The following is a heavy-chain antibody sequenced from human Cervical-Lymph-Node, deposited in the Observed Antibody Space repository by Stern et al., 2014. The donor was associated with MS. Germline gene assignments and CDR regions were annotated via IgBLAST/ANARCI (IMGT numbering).Heavy chain of an antibody. CDR3: ARTDKYCSSASCSGNWFDP. J-gene: IGHJ5*02. Sequence: QVQLVESGAEVKKPGSSVKVSCKASGGTFSSYGISWVRQAPGQGLEWMGGIIPIFGTANYAQKFQGRVTITADESTSTAYMELSSLRSEDTAVYYCARTDKYCSSASCSGNWFDPWGQGTLVTVSS. D-gene: IGHD2-2*01. CDR2: IIPIFGTA. V-gene: IGHV1-69*01. CDR1: GGTFSSYG.